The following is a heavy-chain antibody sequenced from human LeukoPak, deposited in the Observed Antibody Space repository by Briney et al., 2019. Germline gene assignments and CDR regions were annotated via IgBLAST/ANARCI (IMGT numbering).Heavy chain of an antibody. V-gene: IGHV1-2*02. Sequence: ASLKVSFKASGYTFTGPYIHWMRQAPGQGLEWMGWINPNSGGTNYAQKFQVRVTMTRDTSISTAYMELSRLRSDDTAVYYCARGLNVQLARGGDYWGQGTLVTVSS. CDR1: GYTFTGPY. CDR2: INPNSGGT. J-gene: IGHJ4*02. CDR3: ARGLNVQLARGGDY. D-gene: IGHD6-6*01.